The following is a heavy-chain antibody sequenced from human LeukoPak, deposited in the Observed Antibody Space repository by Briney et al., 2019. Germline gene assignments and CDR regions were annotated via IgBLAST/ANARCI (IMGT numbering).Heavy chain of an antibody. CDR1: GYTFTSYA. J-gene: IGHJ5*02. V-gene: IGHV1-18*01. Sequence: ASVKVSCKASGYTFTSYAMNWVRQAPGQGLEWMGWISPTNGNTYYAQNLQDRVTMTTDTSTNTAYMELRSLKSDDTAVYYCARGNWNYDPWGQGTLVTVSS. D-gene: IGHD1-7*01. CDR2: ISPTNGNT. CDR3: ARGNWNYDP.